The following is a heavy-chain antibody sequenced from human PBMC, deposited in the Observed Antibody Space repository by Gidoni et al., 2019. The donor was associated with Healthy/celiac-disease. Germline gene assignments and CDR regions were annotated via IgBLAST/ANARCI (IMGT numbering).Heavy chain of an antibody. D-gene: IGHD6-19*01. CDR2: ISYDGSNK. CDR1: GFTFSSYA. V-gene: IGHV3-30*04. CDR3: AREWLFNY. J-gene: IGHJ4*02. Sequence: QVQLVESGGGGVQPGRSLRLACAASGFTFSSYAMHWVRQAPGKGLEWVAVISYDGSNKYYADSVKGRFTISRDNSKNTLYLQMNSLRAEDTAVYYCAREWLFNYWGQGTLVTVSS.